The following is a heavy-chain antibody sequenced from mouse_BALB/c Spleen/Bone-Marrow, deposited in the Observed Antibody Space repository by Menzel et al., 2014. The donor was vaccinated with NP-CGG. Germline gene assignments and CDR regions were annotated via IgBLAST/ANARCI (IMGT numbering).Heavy chain of an antibody. V-gene: IGHV1-80*01. J-gene: IGHJ2*01. CDR1: GYAFSSYW. Sequence: VQLQQSGAEPVRPGSSVKISCKASGYAFSSYWMNLVKQRPGQGLEWIGQNYPGDGDTNYNGKFKGKATLTADKSSSTAYMQISSLTSEDSAVYFCARSRGYYVDYWGQGTTLTVSS. CDR2: NYPGDGDT. CDR3: ARSRGYYVDY.